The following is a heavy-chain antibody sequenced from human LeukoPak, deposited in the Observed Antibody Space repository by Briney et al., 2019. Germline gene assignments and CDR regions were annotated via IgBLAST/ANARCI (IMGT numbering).Heavy chain of an antibody. D-gene: IGHD3-10*01. CDR3: ARDSYYYGSGLNFDY. V-gene: IGHV3-33*01. CDR1: GFTFSSYG. Sequence: GGSLRLSFAASGFTFSSYGMHWVRQAPGKGLEWVAVIWYDGSTKYYADSVKGRFTISRDNSKNTLYLQMNSLRAEDTAVYYCARDSYYYGSGLNFDYWGQGTLVTVSS. CDR2: IWYDGSTK. J-gene: IGHJ4*02.